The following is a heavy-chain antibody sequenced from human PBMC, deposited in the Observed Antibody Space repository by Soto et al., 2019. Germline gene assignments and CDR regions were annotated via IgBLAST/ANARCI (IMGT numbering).Heavy chain of an antibody. CDR2: IIPIFGTA. CDR1: GGTFSSYA. D-gene: IGHD3-10*01. CDR3: ASDGSEYYYTYFDY. V-gene: IGHV1-69*13. Sequence: SVKVSCKASGGTFSSYAISWVRQAPGQGLEWMGGIIPIFGTANYAQKFQGRVTITADETTSTAYMELSSLRSEDTAVYYCASDGSEYYYTYFDYWGQGTLVTVSS. J-gene: IGHJ4*02.